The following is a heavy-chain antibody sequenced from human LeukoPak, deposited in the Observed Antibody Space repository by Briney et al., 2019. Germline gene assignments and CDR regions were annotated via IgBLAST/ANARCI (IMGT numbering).Heavy chain of an antibody. CDR3: ARGEYSSPFGP. D-gene: IGHD6-6*01. J-gene: IGHJ5*02. Sequence: GASVKDSCKASGDSFSSYAMHWGRHALRQRRVWLGWINAGNGNTKYSQKFQGRVTMTRDTAASTAYMELSSLRSEDTAVYYCARGEYSSPFGPWGQGTLVTVSS. V-gene: IGHV1-3*01. CDR1: GDSFSSYA. CDR2: INAGNGNT.